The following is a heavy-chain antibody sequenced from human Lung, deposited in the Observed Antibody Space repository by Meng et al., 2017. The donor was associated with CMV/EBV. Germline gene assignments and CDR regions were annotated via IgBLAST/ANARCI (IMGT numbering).Heavy chain of an antibody. V-gene: IGHV1-69*05. CDR1: GGTFSSYA. J-gene: IGHJ6*02. CDR3: ARDRTGDCSSTSCYNYYYYYGMDV. CDR2: IIPIFGIA. Sequence: SVKVSXKTYGGTFSSYAFSWVRQAPGQGLEWMGGIIPIFGIANYAQKFQGRVTITTDEYTSTAYMELSSLRSEDTAVYYCARDRTGDCSSTSCYNYYYYYGMDVWGQGTRSXSP. D-gene: IGHD2-2*02.